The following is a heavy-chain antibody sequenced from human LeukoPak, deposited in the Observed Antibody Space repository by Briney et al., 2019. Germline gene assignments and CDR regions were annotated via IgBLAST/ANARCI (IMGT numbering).Heavy chain of an antibody. V-gene: IGHV3-7*02. J-gene: IGHJ4*02. CDR2: IKQDGSEK. CDR3: ARGIQLWAFPFDY. D-gene: IGHD5-18*01. CDR1: GFTFSDYY. Sequence: PGGSLRLSCAASGFTFSDYYMSWVRQAPGKGLEWVANIKQDGSEKYYVDSVKGRFTISRDNAKNSLYLQMNSLRAEDTAVYYCARGIQLWAFPFDYWGQGTLVTVSS.